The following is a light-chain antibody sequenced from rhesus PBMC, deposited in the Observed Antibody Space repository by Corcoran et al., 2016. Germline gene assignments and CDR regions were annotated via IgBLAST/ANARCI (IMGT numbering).Light chain of an antibody. J-gene: IGKJ2*01. CDR3: QQYNNWNR. CDR2: GAS. Sequence: EIVMTQSPATLSLSPGERATLSCRASQSVSSYVAWYQQKPEQGPRLLIYGASSRATGSPDRCRGSGSGTDFSLIISSLEPEDVGVYYCQQYNNWNRFGQGTKVEIK. V-gene: IGKV3S9*01. CDR1: QSVSSY.